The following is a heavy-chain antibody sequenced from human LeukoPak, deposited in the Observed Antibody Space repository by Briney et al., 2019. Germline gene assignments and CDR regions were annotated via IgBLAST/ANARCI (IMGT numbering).Heavy chain of an antibody. D-gene: IGHD3-10*01. CDR3: ARGGWQLL. Sequence: GGSLRLSCAASGFTFSSYAMSWVRQAPGKGLEWVAVISYDGSNKYYADSVKGRFTISRDNSKNTLYLQMNSLRAEDTAVYYCARGGWQLLGGQGTLVTVSS. CDR1: GFTFSSYA. J-gene: IGHJ4*02. CDR2: ISYDGSNK. V-gene: IGHV3-30*03.